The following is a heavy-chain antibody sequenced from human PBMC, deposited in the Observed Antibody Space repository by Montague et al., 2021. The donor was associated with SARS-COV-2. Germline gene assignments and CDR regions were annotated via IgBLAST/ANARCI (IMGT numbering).Heavy chain of an antibody. CDR2: LYNGGTT. CDR1: GASISSTSYY. V-gene: IGHV4-39*02. Sequence: SETLSLTCTVSGASISSTSYYWGWIRQPPGKGLEWIGNLYNGGTTYYSPSLKSRVTISVDTSKNHFSLNMASVTAADTAAYYCARTSKLRESSSGNYYYHAMDVWGQGTTVTVSS. CDR3: ARTSKLRESSSGNYYYHAMDV. J-gene: IGHJ6*02. D-gene: IGHD3-16*01.